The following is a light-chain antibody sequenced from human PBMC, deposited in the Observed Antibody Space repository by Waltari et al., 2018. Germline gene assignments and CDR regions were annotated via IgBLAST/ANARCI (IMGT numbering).Light chain of an antibody. CDR1: QSVFYSHNSKNY. Sequence: DIVMTQSPDSLAVSLRERATIPCKSSQSVFYSHNSKNYLAWYQQKPGQPPKLLIYGASARESGVPDRFSGSGSGTDFTLTISNLQAADVAVYYCQQYYSTLVTFGGGTKVEIK. V-gene: IGKV4-1*01. CDR3: QQYYSTLVT. CDR2: GAS. J-gene: IGKJ4*01.